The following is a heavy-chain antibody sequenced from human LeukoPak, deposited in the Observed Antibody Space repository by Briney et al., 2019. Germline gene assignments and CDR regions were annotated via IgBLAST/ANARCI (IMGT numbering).Heavy chain of an antibody. CDR3: ARGGSSSGWLGIDAFDI. J-gene: IGHJ3*02. D-gene: IGHD6-19*01. Sequence: SETLSLTCAVYGGSFSGYYWSWIRQPPGKGLEWTGEINHSGSTNYNPSLKSRVTISVDTSKNQFSLKLSSVTAADTAVYYCARGGSSSGWLGIDAFDIWGQGTMVTVSS. V-gene: IGHV4-34*01. CDR2: INHSGST. CDR1: GGSFSGYY.